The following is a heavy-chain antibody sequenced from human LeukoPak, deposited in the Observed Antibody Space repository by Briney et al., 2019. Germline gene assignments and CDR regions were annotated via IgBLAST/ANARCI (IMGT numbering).Heavy chain of an antibody. V-gene: IGHV4-59*01. CDR3: ARASGYYDSSGQRPKTRDYFDY. Sequence: ETLSLTCTVSGGSISSYYWSWIRQPPGKGLEWIGYIYYSGSTNYNPSLKSRVTISVDTSKNQFSLKLSSVTAADTAVYYCARASGYYDSSGQRPKTRDYFDYWGQGTLVTVSS. CDR2: IYYSGST. CDR1: GGSISSYY. J-gene: IGHJ4*02. D-gene: IGHD3-22*01.